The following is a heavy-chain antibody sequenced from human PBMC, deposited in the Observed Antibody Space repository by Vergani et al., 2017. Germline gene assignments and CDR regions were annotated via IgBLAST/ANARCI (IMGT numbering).Heavy chain of an antibody. J-gene: IGHJ4*02. D-gene: IGHD2-2*02. CDR2: IWSDGSKK. CDR3: AKETQDDTVEAPAAIQGTFDN. Sequence: VQLVESGGGLEQPGRSLRLSCAASGLTFSKYAMHWVRQAPGKGLEWVAVIWSDGSKKYYGDSVRGRFTISRDNSKNTLYLQMNSLRAEDTAVYYCAKETQDDTVEAPAAIQGTFDNWGQRTLVTVSS. V-gene: IGHV3-33*06. CDR1: GLTFSKYA.